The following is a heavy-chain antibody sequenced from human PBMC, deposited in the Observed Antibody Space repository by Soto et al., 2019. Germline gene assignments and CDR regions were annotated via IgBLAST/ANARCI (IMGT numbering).Heavy chain of an antibody. V-gene: IGHV3-23*01. D-gene: IGHD6-13*01. Sequence: EVQLLESGGGLVQPGGSLRLSCAASGFTFSSHVMIWVRQAPGKGLEWVSGISGSDGSTYYADSVKGRFTISRDNSKNTLYLQMNSLRAEDTAVYYCARDRERDAWYEDYWGQGTLVTVSS. J-gene: IGHJ4*02. CDR2: ISGSDGST. CDR3: ARDRERDAWYEDY. CDR1: GFTFSSHV.